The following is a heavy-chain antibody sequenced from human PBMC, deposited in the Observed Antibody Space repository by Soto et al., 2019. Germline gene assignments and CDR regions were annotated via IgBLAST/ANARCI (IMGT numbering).Heavy chain of an antibody. CDR1: GGSISSGGYY. J-gene: IGHJ4*02. CDR2: IYYSGST. CDR3: ARAYSYGSGDYFDY. Sequence: SETLSLTCTVSGGSISSGGYYWSWLRQHPGKGLEWIGYIYYSGSTYYNPSLKSRVTISVDTSKNQFSLKLSSVTAADTAVYYCARAYSYGSGDYFDYWGQGTLVTVSS. D-gene: IGHD3-10*01. V-gene: IGHV4-31*03.